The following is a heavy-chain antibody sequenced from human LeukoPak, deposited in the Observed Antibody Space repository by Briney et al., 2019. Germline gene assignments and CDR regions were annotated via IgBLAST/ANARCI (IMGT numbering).Heavy chain of an antibody. Sequence: PGGSLRLSCAASGFTFSSYWMSWVRQAPGKGLEWVANIKQDGSEKYYADSVKGRFTISRDNSKNTLHLQMNSLRAEDTAVYYCAKDSGEYQLFQNWFDPWGQGTLVTVSS. CDR3: AKDSGEYQLFQNWFDP. J-gene: IGHJ5*02. V-gene: IGHV3-7*01. CDR1: GFTFSSYW. CDR2: IKQDGSEK. D-gene: IGHD2-2*01.